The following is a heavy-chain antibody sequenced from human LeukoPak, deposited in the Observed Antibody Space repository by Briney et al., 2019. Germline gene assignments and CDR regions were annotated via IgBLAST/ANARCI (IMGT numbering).Heavy chain of an antibody. D-gene: IGHD6-13*01. Sequence: GGSLRLSCAASGFTFSSYSMNWVRQAPGKGLEWVSSISSSSSYIYYADSVKGRLTISRDNAKNSLYLQMNSLRAEDTAVYYCAREGTQQLVGSPLVNWGQGTLVTVSS. J-gene: IGHJ4*02. CDR2: ISSSSSYI. CDR3: AREGTQQLVGSPLVN. CDR1: GFTFSSYS. V-gene: IGHV3-21*01.